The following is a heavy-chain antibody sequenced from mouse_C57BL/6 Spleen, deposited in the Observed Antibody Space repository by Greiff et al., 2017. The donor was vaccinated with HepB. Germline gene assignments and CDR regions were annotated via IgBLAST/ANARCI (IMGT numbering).Heavy chain of an antibody. J-gene: IGHJ2*01. CDR2: ISSGGSYT. CDR3: ARDEHFDY. V-gene: IGHV5-6*01. CDR1: GFTFSSYG. Sequence: EVKVVESGGDLVKPGGSLKLSCAASGFTFSSYGMSWVRQTPDKRLEWVATISSGGSYTYYPDSVKGRFTISRDNAKNTLYLQMSSLKSEDTAMYYCARDEHFDYWGQGTTLTVSS.